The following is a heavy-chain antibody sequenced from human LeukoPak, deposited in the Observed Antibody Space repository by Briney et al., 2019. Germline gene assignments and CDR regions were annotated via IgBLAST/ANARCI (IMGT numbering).Heavy chain of an antibody. D-gene: IGHD3-22*01. CDR3: AKDRPNYYDSSGYPDEPLDY. Sequence: GGSLRLSCAASGFTFDDYAMHWVRQAPGKGLEWVSGISWNSGSIGYADSVKGRFTISRDNSKNTLYLQMNSLRAEDTAVYYCAKDRPNYYDSSGYPDEPLDYWGQGTLVTVSS. V-gene: IGHV3-9*01. J-gene: IGHJ4*02. CDR1: GFTFDDYA. CDR2: ISWNSGSI.